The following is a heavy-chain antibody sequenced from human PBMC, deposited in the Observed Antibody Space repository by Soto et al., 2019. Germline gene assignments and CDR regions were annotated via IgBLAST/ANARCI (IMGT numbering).Heavy chain of an antibody. CDR1: EFDFSNFA. CDR2: ISYDGDTQ. J-gene: IGHJ5*02. CDR3: VRGKLIFALTSQFKP. V-gene: IGHV3-30-3*01. D-gene: IGHD3-3*01. Sequence: QVQLEESGGGVVQPGRSLRLSCAASEFDFSNFAMHWVRQAPGKGLEWMAVISYDGDTQYYADSAKGRFTISRAPSKTPLYLPMNSLTTEDTAVYHSVRGKLIFALTSQFKPWGQGILVSVSS.